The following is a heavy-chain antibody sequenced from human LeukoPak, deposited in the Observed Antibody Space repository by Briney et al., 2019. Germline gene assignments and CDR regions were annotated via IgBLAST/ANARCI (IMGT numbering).Heavy chain of an antibody. Sequence: PGGSLRLSCAASGFIFSSYSMNWVRQAPGKGLEWVSYISSSSSTIYYADSVKGRFTISRDNAKNSLYLQMNSLRADDTAVYYCARTYNDYYDSSGPTGVFDYWGQGTLVTVSS. D-gene: IGHD3-22*01. CDR3: ARTYNDYYDSSGPTGVFDY. V-gene: IGHV3-48*01. J-gene: IGHJ4*02. CDR1: GFIFSSYS. CDR2: ISSSSSTI.